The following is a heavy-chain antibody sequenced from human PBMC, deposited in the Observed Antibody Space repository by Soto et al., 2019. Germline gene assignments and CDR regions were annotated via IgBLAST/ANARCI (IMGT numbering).Heavy chain of an antibody. CDR1: GFTFSSYA. CDR3: AKDYLRRGQLRFLEWLPHGCYGMDV. Sequence: QPGGSLRLSCAASGFTFSSYAMSWVRQAPGKGLEWVSAISGSGGSTYYADSVKGRFTISRDNSKNTLYLQMNSLRAEDTAVYYCAKDYLRRGQLRFLEWLPHGCYGMDVWGQGTTVTVSS. J-gene: IGHJ6*02. V-gene: IGHV3-23*01. CDR2: ISGSGGST. D-gene: IGHD3-3*01.